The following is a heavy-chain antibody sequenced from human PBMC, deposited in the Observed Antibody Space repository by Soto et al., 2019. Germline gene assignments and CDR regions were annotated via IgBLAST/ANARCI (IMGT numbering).Heavy chain of an antibody. CDR1: GYTFTTYY. V-gene: IGHV1-46*01. CDR3: ARGLSIERVIVPPPRIWPPMDI. D-gene: IGHD3-22*01. J-gene: IGHJ6*02. Sequence: QVQLVQSGAEVKMPGASVKVSCEASGYTFTTYYIHWVRQAPGQGLEWVGIINPSGGTTAYAQKFQGRVIMPRDTSTSTVYMELSSLRSEDTGVYYCARGLSIERVIVPPPRIWPPMDIWGHWTTVTVSS. CDR2: INPSGGTT.